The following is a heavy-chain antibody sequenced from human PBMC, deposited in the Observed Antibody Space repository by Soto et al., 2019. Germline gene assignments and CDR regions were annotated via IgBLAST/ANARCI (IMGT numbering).Heavy chain of an antibody. V-gene: IGHV4-34*01. J-gene: IGHJ3*02. Sequence: QVQLQQWGAGLLKPSETLSLTCAVYGGFVTSGSYYWSWIRQPPGKVLEWIVEMSHSGGTHFNLSIKSRVTISVDTSKNQFTLKMSSVTAADTALYYCARVERGTATSVVYAFDIWGPGTMVTVSS. CDR3: ARVERGTATSVVYAFDI. D-gene: IGHD2-21*02. CDR1: GGFVTSGSYY. CDR2: MSHSGGT.